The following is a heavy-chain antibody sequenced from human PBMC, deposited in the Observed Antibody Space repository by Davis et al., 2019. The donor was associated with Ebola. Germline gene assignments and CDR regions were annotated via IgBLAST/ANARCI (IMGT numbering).Heavy chain of an antibody. CDR1: GFSVSNNY. D-gene: IGHD3-10*01. J-gene: IGHJ4*02. CDR2: IYSNGST. CDR3: AKEELKVFDY. V-gene: IGHV3-53*01. Sequence: GESLKISCAASGFSVSNNYMTWVRQAPGKGLEWVSLIYSNGSTYYADSVKGRFTISRDNSKNTLILQMNSLRAEDTAIYYCAKEELKVFDYWGQGTLVTVSS.